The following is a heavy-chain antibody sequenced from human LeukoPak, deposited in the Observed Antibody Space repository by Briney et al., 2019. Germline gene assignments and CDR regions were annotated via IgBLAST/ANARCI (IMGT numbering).Heavy chain of an antibody. D-gene: IGHD3-9*01. J-gene: IGHJ4*02. CDR1: GYSISSGYY. CDR2: IYHSGST. V-gene: IGHV4-38-2*02. CDR3: ARGHDWGLPGGPV. Sequence: SETLSLTCTVSGYSISSGYYWGWIRQPPGKGLEWIGNIYHSGSTYYNPSVKSRVTISVDTSKNEFSLKLSSVTAADTAVYYCARGHDWGLPGGPVWGQGTLVTVSS.